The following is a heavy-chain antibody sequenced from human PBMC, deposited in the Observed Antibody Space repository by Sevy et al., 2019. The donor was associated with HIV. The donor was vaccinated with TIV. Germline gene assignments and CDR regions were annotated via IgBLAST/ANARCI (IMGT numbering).Heavy chain of an antibody. J-gene: IGHJ6*02. CDR3: ARDTGGIGMDV. V-gene: IGHV3-7*01. CDR1: GFTFSIHW. Sequence: GGSLRLSCAASGFTFSIHWMSWVRQAPGKGLEWVANIKQDGSEKYYVDSVKGRFTISRDNAKNSLSLQMNSLRAEDTAVYYCARDTGGIGMDVWGQGTTVTVSS. CDR2: IKQDGSEK. D-gene: IGHD6-13*01.